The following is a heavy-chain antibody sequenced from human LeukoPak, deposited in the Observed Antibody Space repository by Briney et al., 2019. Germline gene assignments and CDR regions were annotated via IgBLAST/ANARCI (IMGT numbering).Heavy chain of an antibody. CDR2: INHSGST. CDR1: GGSFSGYY. V-gene: IGHV4-34*01. J-gene: IGHJ4*02. D-gene: IGHD1-26*01. Sequence: PSETLSLTCAVYGGSFSGYYWSWIRQPPGEGLEWIGEINHSGSTNYNPSLKSRVTISVDTSKNQFSLKLSSVTAADTAVYYCARGRRQYSGSFLIDYWGQGTLVTVSS. CDR3: ARGRRQYSGSFLIDY.